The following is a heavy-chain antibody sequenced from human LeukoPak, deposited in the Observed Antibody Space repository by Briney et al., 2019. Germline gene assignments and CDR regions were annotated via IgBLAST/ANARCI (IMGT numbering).Heavy chain of an antibody. V-gene: IGHV4-31*03. CDR3: ARGGSDLDAFDI. D-gene: IGHD2-21*02. J-gene: IGHJ3*02. Sequence: SQTLSLTCTVSGGSISSGGYYWSWIRQHPGKGLEWIGYIYYSGSTYYNPSLKSRVTISVDTSKNQFSLKLSSVTAADTAVYYCARGGSDLDAFDIWGQGTMVTVSS. CDR1: GGSISSGGYY. CDR2: IYYSGST.